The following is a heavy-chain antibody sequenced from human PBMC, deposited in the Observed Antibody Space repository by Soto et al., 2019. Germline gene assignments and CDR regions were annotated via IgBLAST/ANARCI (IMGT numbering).Heavy chain of an antibody. CDR2: MYSSGNT. CDR3: ARQPYDSSGYYYGA. CDR1: AGSISRSNYY. J-gene: IGHJ5*02. Sequence: QLQLQESGPGLVKPSETLSLTCTVSAGSISRSNYYWGWIRQPPGKGLEWIGSMYSSGNTYYNPSRQSRVTISVDTSKNQFSLKLTSVTAADTAVYYCARQPYDSSGYYYGAWGQGTLVTVSS. D-gene: IGHD3-22*01. V-gene: IGHV4-39*01.